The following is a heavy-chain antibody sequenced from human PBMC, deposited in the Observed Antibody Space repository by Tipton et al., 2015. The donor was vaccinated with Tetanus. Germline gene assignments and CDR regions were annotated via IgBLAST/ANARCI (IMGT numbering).Heavy chain of an antibody. CDR3: ARGLGSMLAPGGSIDS. CDR2: INRDGRS. CDR1: GGSFGHYY. J-gene: IGHJ5*01. V-gene: IGHV4-34*01. Sequence: GLVKPSETLSLTCVVYGGSFGHYYWTWIRQPPGKGLEWIGEINRDGRSTYTPSLKSRVTMLVDTSKKQFSLKVTSVTAADTAVYYCARGLGSMLAPGGSIDSWGQGTLVTVSS. D-gene: IGHD2-8*01.